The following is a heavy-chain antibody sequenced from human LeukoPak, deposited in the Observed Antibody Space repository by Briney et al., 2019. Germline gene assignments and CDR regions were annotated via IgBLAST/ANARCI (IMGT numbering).Heavy chain of an antibody. CDR2: FSATDGSA. J-gene: IGHJ3*01. CDR1: GFTASSYG. Sequence: PGGSLRLSCAASGFTASSYGMTWVRQAPGKGLEWVSAFSATDGSAQYAESVKGRFTISRDNSKNSLYLQMNSLRDEDTAVYYCAKARIASAGTGAFDVWGQGTMVTVFS. D-gene: IGHD6-13*01. CDR3: AKARIASAGTGAFDV. V-gene: IGHV3-23*01.